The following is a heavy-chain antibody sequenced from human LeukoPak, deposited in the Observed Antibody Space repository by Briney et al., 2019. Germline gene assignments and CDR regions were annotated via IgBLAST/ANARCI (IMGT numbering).Heavy chain of an antibody. D-gene: IGHD3-3*01. J-gene: IGHJ4*02. CDR3: ARGVGPYLEWLLYFDY. V-gene: IGHV4-38-2*02. Sequence: KPSETLSLTCTVSTYSISSGYYWGWIRQPPGKGLEWIGRIYHSGSTNYNPSLKSRVTISVDTSKNQFSLKLSSVTAADTAVYYCARGVGPYLEWLLYFDYWGQGTLVTVSS. CDR2: IYHSGST. CDR1: TYSISSGYY.